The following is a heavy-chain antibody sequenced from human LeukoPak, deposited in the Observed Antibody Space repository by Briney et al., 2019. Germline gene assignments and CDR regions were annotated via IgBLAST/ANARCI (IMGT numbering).Heavy chain of an antibody. J-gene: IGHJ5*02. CDR3: ARAAFDYDFLTGYYRRGWFDP. D-gene: IGHD3-9*01. CDR2: INPSGGST. V-gene: IGHV1-46*01. Sequence: ASVKVSCKASGYTFTSYYMHWVRQAPGQGLEWMGKINPSGGSTSYAQKFQGRVTMTRDMSTSTVYMEVSSLRSEDTAVYYRARAAFDYDFLTGYYRRGWFDPWGQGTLVTVSS. CDR1: GYTFTSYY.